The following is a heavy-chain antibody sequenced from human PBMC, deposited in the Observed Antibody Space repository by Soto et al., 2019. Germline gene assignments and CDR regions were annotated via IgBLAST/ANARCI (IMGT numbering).Heavy chain of an antibody. Sequence: PSETLSLTCAVSGGSISSGGYSWSWIRQPPGKGLEWIGYIYHSGSTYYNSSLKSRVTISVDRSKNQFSLKLSSVTAADTAVYYCARGGRYTFDYWGQGTLVTVSS. V-gene: IGHV4-30-2*01. CDR2: IYHSGST. CDR1: GGSISSGGYS. J-gene: IGHJ4*02. D-gene: IGHD3-16*01. CDR3: ARGGRYTFDY.